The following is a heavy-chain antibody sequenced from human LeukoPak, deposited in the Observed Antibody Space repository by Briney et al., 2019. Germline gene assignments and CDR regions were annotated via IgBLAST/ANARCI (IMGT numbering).Heavy chain of an antibody. CDR3: ARYYYGSGSHNWFDP. Sequence: PSETLSLTCTVSGGSISAYYWSWIRQSPGKGLEWIGYIYSSGSTNYNPSLKSRVTISVDTSKNQFSLKLSSVTAADTAVYYCARYYYGSGSHNWFDPWGQGTLVTVSS. CDR2: IYSSGST. J-gene: IGHJ5*02. D-gene: IGHD3-10*01. CDR1: GGSISAYY. V-gene: IGHV4-59*01.